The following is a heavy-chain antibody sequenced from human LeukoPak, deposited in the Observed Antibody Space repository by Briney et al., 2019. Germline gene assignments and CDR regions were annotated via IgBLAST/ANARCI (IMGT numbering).Heavy chain of an antibody. J-gene: IGHJ3*02. D-gene: IGHD1-14*01. V-gene: IGHV3-23*01. CDR2: ISGGGGDT. Sequence: GGSLRLSGAASGFIFSNYAMSWVRQAPGKGLEWVSTISGGGGDTDYADSVKGRFTISRDNYKNTLHLQMNSLRAEDTALYYCAKGNQRAYDAFDIWGQGTMVTVSS. CDR3: AKGNQRAYDAFDI. CDR1: GFIFSNYA.